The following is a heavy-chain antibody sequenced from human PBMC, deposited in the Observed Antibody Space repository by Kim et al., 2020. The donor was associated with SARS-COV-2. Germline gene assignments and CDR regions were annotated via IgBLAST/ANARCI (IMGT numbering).Heavy chain of an antibody. CDR1: GFTFSSYA. CDR2: ITVSGSNT. J-gene: IGHJ3*02. D-gene: IGHD2-2*01. CDR3: AKSSSTWENDAFDI. Sequence: GGSLRLSCAASGFTFSSYAMTWVCQAPGKGLEWVSAITVSGSNTYYADSVRGRFTISRDNSKNTLYLQMNSLRADDTAVYYCAKSSSTWENDAFDIWGQGTMVTVSS. V-gene: IGHV3-23*01.